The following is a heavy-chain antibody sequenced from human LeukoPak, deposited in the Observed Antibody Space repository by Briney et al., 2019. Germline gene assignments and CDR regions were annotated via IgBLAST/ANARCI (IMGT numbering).Heavy chain of an antibody. CDR2: ISGSGSTI. CDR1: GFTFSSYE. V-gene: IGHV3-48*03. J-gene: IGHJ4*02. Sequence: SGGSLRLSCAASGFTFSSYEMNWVRQAPGKGLEWVSYISGSGSTIYYADSVKGRFTISRDNAKNSLYLQMNSLRAEDTAVYYCARDSPHGPDYWGQGTLVTVSS. D-gene: IGHD5-24*01. CDR3: ARDSPHGPDY.